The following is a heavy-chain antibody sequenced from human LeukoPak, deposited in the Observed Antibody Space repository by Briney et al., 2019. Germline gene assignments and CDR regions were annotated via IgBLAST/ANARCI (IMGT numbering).Heavy chain of an antibody. J-gene: IGHJ3*02. CDR3: ARLFDYDGNRRRAFDI. Sequence: PSETLSLTCTVSGDSISSYYWSWIRQPPGKGLEWIGYIYYSGNTNYNPSLKSRVTISVDTSKNQFSLKLSSVTAADTAVYYCARLFDYDGNRRRAFDIWGQGTMVTVSS. CDR1: GDSISSYY. V-gene: IGHV4-59*08. D-gene: IGHD4-23*01. CDR2: IYYSGNT.